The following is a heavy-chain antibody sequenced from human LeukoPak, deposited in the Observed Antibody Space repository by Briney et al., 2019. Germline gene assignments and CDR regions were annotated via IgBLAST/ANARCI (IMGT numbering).Heavy chain of an antibody. V-gene: IGHV3-7*01. CDR2: IKQDGSEV. CDR3: ARDASSGTYFSYAFDV. CDR1: DFSFSTNW. J-gene: IGHJ3*01. Sequence: GGSLRLSCAASDFSFSTNWMSWVRQAPGKGLEWVANIKQDGSEVYYVDSVKGRFTISRDNAKNSLYLQMNTLRAEDKAIYYCARDASSGTYFSYAFDVWGLGTMVTVSS. D-gene: IGHD1-26*01.